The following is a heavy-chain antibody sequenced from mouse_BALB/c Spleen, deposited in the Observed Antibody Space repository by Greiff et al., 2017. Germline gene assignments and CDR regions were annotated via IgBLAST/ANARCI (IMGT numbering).Heavy chain of an antibody. CDR3: ARKGRATTALFDD. CDR2: INPGSGGT. J-gene: IGHJ2*01. Sequence: VQLQQSGAELVRPGTSVKVSCKASGYAFTNYLIEWVKQRPGQGLEWIGVINPGSGGTNYNEKFKGKATLTADKSSSTAYMQLSSLTSDDSAVFFCARKGRATTALFDDWGQGTTLTVSS. CDR1: GYAFTNYL. V-gene: IGHV1-54*01. D-gene: IGHD1-2*01.